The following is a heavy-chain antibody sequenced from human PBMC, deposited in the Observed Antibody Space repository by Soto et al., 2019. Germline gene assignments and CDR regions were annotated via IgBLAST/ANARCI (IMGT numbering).Heavy chain of an antibody. J-gene: IGHJ4*02. CDR2: IYSGGST. V-gene: IGHV3-66*01. D-gene: IGHD3-10*01. CDR3: AGSERWLQLGY. CDR1: GFPVSSNY. Sequence: GGSLRLSCAASGFPVSSNYMSWVRQAPGKGLEWVSVIYSGGSTYYADSVKGRFTISRDNSKNTLYLQMNSLRAEDTAVYYCAGSERWLQLGYWGQGTLVTVSS.